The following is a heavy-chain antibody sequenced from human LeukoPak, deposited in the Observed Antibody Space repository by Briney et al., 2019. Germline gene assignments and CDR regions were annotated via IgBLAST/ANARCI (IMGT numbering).Heavy chain of an antibody. CDR1: GFTLGSYW. V-gene: IGHV3-21*01. Sequence: GGSLRLSCAVSGFTLGSYWMHWVRQAPGQGLEWVSSISSSSSYIYYADSVKGRFTISRDNAKNSLYLHMNSLRAEDTAVYYCARDLSDHWGQGTLVTVSS. CDR2: ISSSSSYI. CDR3: ARDLSDH. J-gene: IGHJ5*02.